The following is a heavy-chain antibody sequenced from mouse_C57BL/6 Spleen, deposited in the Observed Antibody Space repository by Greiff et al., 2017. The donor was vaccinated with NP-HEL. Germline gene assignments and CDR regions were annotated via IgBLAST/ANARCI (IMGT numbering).Heavy chain of an antibody. D-gene: IGHD1-1*01. V-gene: IGHV1-62-2*01. CDR3: ARHGFGHYYGSRAMDY. CDR2: FYPGSGSI. Sequence: VVEPGASVKLSCKASGYTFTEYTIHWVKQRSGQGLEWIGWFYPGSGSIKYNEKFKDKATLTADKSSSTVYMELSRLTSEDSAVYFCARHGFGHYYGSRAMDYWGQGTSVTVSS. CDR1: GYTFTEYT. J-gene: IGHJ4*01.